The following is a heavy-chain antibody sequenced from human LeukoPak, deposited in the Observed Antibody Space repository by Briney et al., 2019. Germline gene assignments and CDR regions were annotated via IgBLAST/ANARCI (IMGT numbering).Heavy chain of an antibody. Sequence: GGSLRLSCAASGFTFSSYAMHWVRQAPGKGLEYVSAISSNGGNTYYANSVKGRFTISRDNSKNTLYLQMGSLRAEDMAAYYCARASKSTPYYYGSGIDPWGQGTLVTVSS. CDR3: ARASKSTPYYYGSGIDP. CDR2: ISSNGGNT. CDR1: GFTFSSYA. V-gene: IGHV3-64*01. D-gene: IGHD3-10*01. J-gene: IGHJ5*02.